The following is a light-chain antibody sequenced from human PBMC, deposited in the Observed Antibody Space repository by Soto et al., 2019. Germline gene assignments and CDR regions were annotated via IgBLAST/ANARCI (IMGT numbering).Light chain of an antibody. CDR2: GAS. CDR3: QQYGSSYWT. Sequence: VLTQSPATLSVSPGEGATLSCRASRTVNSILAWYQQKPGQTPSLLIYGASTRATGIPDRFSGSGSGTDFTLTISRLEPEDFGVYYCQQYGSSYWTFGQGTKVDIK. V-gene: IGKV3-20*01. CDR1: RTVNSI. J-gene: IGKJ1*01.